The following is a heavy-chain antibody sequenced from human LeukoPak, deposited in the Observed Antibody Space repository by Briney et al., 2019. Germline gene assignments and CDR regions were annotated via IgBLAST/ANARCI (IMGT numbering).Heavy chain of an antibody. D-gene: IGHD6-19*01. V-gene: IGHV3-9*01. Sequence: GGSLRLSCAASGFTFDEYAMHWVRQAPGKGLEWVSGISWNSGSKGYAGSVKGRFTISRDNAKNSMYLQMNSLRSEDTALYYCAKDNIRIVVAGTIDYWGQGTLVTVSS. J-gene: IGHJ4*02. CDR2: ISWNSGSK. CDR3: AKDNIRIVVAGTIDY. CDR1: GFTFDEYA.